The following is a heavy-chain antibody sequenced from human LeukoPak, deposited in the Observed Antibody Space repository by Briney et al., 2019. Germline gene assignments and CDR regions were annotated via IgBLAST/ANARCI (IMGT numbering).Heavy chain of an antibody. CDR3: ATPLDYYDRSDSHQGGD. CDR1: GFSFSSNW. D-gene: IGHD3-22*01. V-gene: IGHV3-7*03. CDR2: IKRDGSQK. J-gene: IGHJ4*02. Sequence: PGGSLRLSCAAPGFSFSSNWMGWVRQAPGKGLEWVAHIKRDGSQKYYLDSVKGRFTISRDNAKNSLYLQMNSLRAEDTAAYYCATPLDYYDRSDSHQGGDWGQGTLVTVSS.